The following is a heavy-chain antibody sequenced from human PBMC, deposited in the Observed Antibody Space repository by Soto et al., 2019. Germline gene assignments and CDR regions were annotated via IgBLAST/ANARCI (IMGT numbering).Heavy chain of an antibody. CDR3: ATSGGGWYLY. CDR2: LNPNSGDT. D-gene: IGHD6-19*01. J-gene: IGHJ4*02. Sequence: QVQLVQSGAEVKKPGASVKVSCKASGYTFSSYDINWVRQATGQGLEWMGGLNPNSGDTGDAQKFQGRVTLTRNTSINTAYIELSSLTSDDTAVYYCATSGGGWYLYWGQGTLVTVSS. CDR1: GYTFSSYD. V-gene: IGHV1-8*01.